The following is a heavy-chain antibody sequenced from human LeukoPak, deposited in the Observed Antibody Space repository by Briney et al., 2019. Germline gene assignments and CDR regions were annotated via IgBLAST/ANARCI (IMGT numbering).Heavy chain of an antibody. CDR3: ARGSPLYSSGWAFDY. D-gene: IGHD6-19*01. V-gene: IGHV1-69*04. CDR1: GYTFTSYA. J-gene: IGHJ4*02. Sequence: GASVKVSCKASGYTFTSYAISWVRQAPGQGLEWMGRIIPILGIANYAKKFQGRVTITADKSTSTAYMELSSLRSEDTAVYYCARGSPLYSSGWAFDYWGQGTLVTVSS. CDR2: IIPILGIA.